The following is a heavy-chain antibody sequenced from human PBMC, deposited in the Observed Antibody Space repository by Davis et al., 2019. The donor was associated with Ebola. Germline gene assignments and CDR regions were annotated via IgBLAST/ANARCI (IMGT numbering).Heavy chain of an antibody. Sequence: HSQTLSLTCAISGDSVSTTSAAWNWIRQSPSRGLEWLGRTYYNSKWYSDYATSVRGRITINADTSGNKFYLQLNSVTPDDTAVYYCTRGWLRGWFDPWGQGTQVIVSS. CDR2: TYYNSKWYS. V-gene: IGHV6-1*01. J-gene: IGHJ5*02. CDR1: GDSVSTTSAA. D-gene: IGHD5-12*01. CDR3: TRGWLRGWFDP.